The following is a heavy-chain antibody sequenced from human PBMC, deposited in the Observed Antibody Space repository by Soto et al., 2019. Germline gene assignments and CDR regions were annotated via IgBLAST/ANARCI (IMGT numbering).Heavy chain of an antibody. CDR1: GASVSHYF. J-gene: IGHJ4*01. CDR3: AGSSLTFFGGVVPDFDV. D-gene: IGHD3-3*01. V-gene: IGHV4-4*09. Sequence: SETLSPTCDVSGASVSHYFWSWIRQPPGKGLEWLGHMSSSGDSISNPALKSRITISLDMTRNHVPLNLSSLTVADTAVYYCAGSSLTFFGGVVPDFDVWGPGTLVTVSS. CDR2: MSSSGDS.